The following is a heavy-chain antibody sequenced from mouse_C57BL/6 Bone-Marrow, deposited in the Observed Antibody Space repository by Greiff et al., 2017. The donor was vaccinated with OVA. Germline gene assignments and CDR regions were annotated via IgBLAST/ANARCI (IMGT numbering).Heavy chain of an antibody. V-gene: IGHV7-3*01. Sequence: EVQLVESGGGLVQPGDSLSLSCAASGFTFTNYYMSWVRQPPGKALEWLAFIRNKPNGSTTEYSASVKGRFTISRDNSQSILYLHMNALRAEDRATYYGARYKGRVAVDYFDYWGQGTALTVSS. CDR1: GFTFTNYY. CDR2: IRNKPNGSTT. D-gene: IGHD1-1*01. CDR3: ARYKGRVAVDYFDY. J-gene: IGHJ2*01.